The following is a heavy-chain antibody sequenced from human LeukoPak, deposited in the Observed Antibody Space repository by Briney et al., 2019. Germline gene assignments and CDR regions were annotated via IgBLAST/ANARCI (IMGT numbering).Heavy chain of an antibody. CDR3: ARDLGSSSWYTVHWYFDL. D-gene: IGHD6-13*01. V-gene: IGHV3-48*01. CDR2: ISSSSPTI. CDR1: GFTFSSYS. Sequence: GGSLRLSCAASGFTFSSYSMMWVRQAPGKGLEWVSYISSSSPTIHYADSVKGRFTIYRDNAKNSVYLQMNSLRAEDTAVYYCARDLGSSSWYTVHWYFDLWGRGTLVTVSS. J-gene: IGHJ2*01.